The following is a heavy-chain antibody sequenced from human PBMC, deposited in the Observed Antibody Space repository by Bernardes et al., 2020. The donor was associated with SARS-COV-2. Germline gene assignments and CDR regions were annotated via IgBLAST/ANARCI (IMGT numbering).Heavy chain of an antibody. CDR2: ISAYNGNT. CDR3: AREGWIFHTIPTQFDY. D-gene: IGHD2-2*03. Sequence: ASVKVSCKASGYTFTSYDISWVRQAPGQGLEWMGWISAYNGNTNYAQKLQGRVTMTTDTSTSTAYMELRSLSSDDTDVYYCAREGWIFHTIPTQFDYWGQGTLVTVSS. V-gene: IGHV1-18*01. CDR1: GYTFTSYD. J-gene: IGHJ4*02.